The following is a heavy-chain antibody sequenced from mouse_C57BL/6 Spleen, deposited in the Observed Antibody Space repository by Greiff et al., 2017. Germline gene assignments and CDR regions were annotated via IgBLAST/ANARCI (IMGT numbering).Heavy chain of an antibody. CDR2: ISSGSSTI. Sequence: EVKLVESGGGLVKPGGSLKLSCAASGFTFSDYGMHWVRQAPEKGLEWVAYISSGSSTIYYADTVKGRFTISRDNAKNTLFLQMTSLRSEDTAMYYCARKAVVATGGYAMDYWGQGTSVTVSS. D-gene: IGHD1-1*01. CDR3: ARKAVVATGGYAMDY. J-gene: IGHJ4*01. CDR1: GFTFSDYG. V-gene: IGHV5-17*01.